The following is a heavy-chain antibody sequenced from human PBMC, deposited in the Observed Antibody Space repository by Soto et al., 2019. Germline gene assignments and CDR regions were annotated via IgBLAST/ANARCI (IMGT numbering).Heavy chain of an antibody. V-gene: IGHV1-18*01. CDR3: ARDIVLEDSTDNLAAY. Sequence: ASVKVSCKGSGYSFTSYVFSWVRQAPGQGLEWTGWISAYNGNTNYAQKLQGRVTMTTEAYGSPVYMELRSPRSEDTDVHYCARDIVLEDSTDNLAAYWG. CDR1: GYSFTSYV. CDR2: ISAYNGNT. J-gene: IGHJ4*01. D-gene: IGHD2-15*01.